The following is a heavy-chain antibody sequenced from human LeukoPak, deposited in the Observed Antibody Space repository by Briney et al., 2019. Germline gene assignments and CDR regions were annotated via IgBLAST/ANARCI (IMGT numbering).Heavy chain of an antibody. CDR2: IYYSGST. V-gene: IGHV4-59*11. CDR1: GGSISSHY. CDR3: ARGSYYYGSGSYAFDY. D-gene: IGHD3-10*01. Sequence: SETLSLTCTVSGGSISSHYWSWIRQPPGKGLERIGYIYYSGSTNYNPSLKSRVTISVDTSKNQFSLKLSSVTAADTAVYYCARGSYYYGSGSYAFDYWGQGTLVTVSS. J-gene: IGHJ4*02.